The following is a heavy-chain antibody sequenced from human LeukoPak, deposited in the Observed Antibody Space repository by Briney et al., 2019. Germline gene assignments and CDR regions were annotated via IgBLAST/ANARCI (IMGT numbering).Heavy chain of an antibody. CDR1: GFTVSSNY. Sequence: GGSLRLSCAAAGFTVSSNYMSWVRQAPGKGLEWVSVIYSGGSTYYADSVKGRFTISRDNSKNTLYLQMNSLRAEDTAVYYCARKRGPADAFDIWGQGTMVTVSS. CDR3: ARKRGPADAFDI. D-gene: IGHD3-10*01. J-gene: IGHJ3*02. CDR2: IYSGGST. V-gene: IGHV3-66*02.